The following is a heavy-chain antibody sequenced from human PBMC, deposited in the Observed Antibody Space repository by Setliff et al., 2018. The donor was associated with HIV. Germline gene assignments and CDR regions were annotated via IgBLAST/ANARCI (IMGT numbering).Heavy chain of an antibody. CDR3: VRGLWGSSGVFDD. V-gene: IGHV3-48*03. CDR2: IGSSGRTK. D-gene: IGHD3-16*01. Sequence: PGGSLRLSCAASGFIFSSYEMNWVRQAPGEGLEWVSYIGSSGRTKYYADSVKGRFTISRDNAKNSLYQQMNSLRAEDTAIYYCVRGLWGSSGVFDDWGQGTLVTVSS. J-gene: IGHJ4*02. CDR1: GFIFSSYE.